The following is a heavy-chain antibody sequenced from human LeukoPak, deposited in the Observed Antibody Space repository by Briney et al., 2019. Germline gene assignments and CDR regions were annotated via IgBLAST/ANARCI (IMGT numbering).Heavy chain of an antibody. J-gene: IGHJ4*02. V-gene: IGHV3-30*04. CDR2: ISYDGTNK. CDR3: ARGYTSASS. Sequence: GRSLRLSCAASGFTFNIFAMHWVRQAPGKGLEWVAVISYDGTNKYYADSVKGQFTISRDNSKNTLYLQMDSLRADDMSVYYCARGYTSASSWGQGTLVTVSS. CDR1: GFTFNIFA. D-gene: IGHD6-19*01.